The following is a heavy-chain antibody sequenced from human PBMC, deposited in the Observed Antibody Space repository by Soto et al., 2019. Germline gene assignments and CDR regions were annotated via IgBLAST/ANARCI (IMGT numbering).Heavy chain of an antibody. D-gene: IGHD3-10*01. V-gene: IGHV4-31*03. J-gene: IGHJ6*03. Sequence: SETLSLTCTVSGGSISSGGYYWSWIRQHPGKGLEWIGYIYYSGSTYYNPSLKSRVTISVDTSKNQFSLKLSSVTAADTAVYYCARDQSYYGSGSYKVDYYYMDVWGKGTTVT. CDR1: GGSISSGGYY. CDR3: ARDQSYYGSGSYKVDYYYMDV. CDR2: IYYSGST.